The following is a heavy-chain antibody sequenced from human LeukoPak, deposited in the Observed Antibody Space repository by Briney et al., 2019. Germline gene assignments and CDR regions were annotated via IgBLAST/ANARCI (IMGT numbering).Heavy chain of an antibody. J-gene: IGHJ5*02. CDR2: IRYDGSNK. D-gene: IGHD2-2*01. CDR3: ANVVVPAAGLSNWFDP. V-gene: IGHV3-30*02. CDR1: GFTFSSYG. Sequence: QAGGSLRLSCAASGFTFSSYGMHWVRQAPGKGLEWVAFIRYDGSNKYYADSVKGRFTISRDNSKNTLYLQMNSLRAEDTAVYYCANVVVPAAGLSNWFDPWGQGTLVTVSS.